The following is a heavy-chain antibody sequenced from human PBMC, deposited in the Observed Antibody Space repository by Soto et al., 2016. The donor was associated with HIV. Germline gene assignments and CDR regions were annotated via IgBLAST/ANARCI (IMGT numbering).Heavy chain of an antibody. CDR1: GYSISGGYY. D-gene: IGHD3-22*01. Sequence: QVQLQESGPGLVKPSETLSLTCAVSGYSISGGYYWGWIRQSPGKGLEWIGTIYHRGDTSYNPSLKSRVTMSVDTSKNQFSLKLTSVTATDAATYYCARYSSSSSFDYWGQGTLVTVSS. J-gene: IGHJ4*02. CDR2: IYHRGDT. CDR3: ARYSSSSSFDY. V-gene: IGHV4-38-2*01.